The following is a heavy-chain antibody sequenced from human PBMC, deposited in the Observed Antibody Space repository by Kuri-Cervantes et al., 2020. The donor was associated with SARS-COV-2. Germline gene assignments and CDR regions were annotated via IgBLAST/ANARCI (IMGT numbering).Heavy chain of an antibody. J-gene: IGHJ2*01. Sequence: GGSLRLSCAASGFTFSSYSMNWVRQAPGKGLEWVAFIRYDGSNKYYADSVKGRFTISRDNSKNTLYLQMNSLRAEDTAVYYCAKDRSSSWLWYFDLWGRGTLVTVSS. CDR1: GFTFSSYS. CDR2: IRYDGSNK. D-gene: IGHD6-13*01. CDR3: AKDRSSSWLWYFDL. V-gene: IGHV3-30*02.